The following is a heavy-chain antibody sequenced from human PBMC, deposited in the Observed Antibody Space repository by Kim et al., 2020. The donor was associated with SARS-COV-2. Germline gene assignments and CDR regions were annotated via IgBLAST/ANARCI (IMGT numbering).Heavy chain of an antibody. D-gene: IGHD1-26*01. CDR2: IYHSGST. J-gene: IGHJ4*02. V-gene: IGHV4-38-2*02. CDR3: ARGPQSPVGATGGDY. Sequence: SETLSLTCTVSGYSISSGYYWGWIRQPPGKGLEWIGSIYHSGSTYYNPSLKSRVTISVDTSKNQFSLKLSSVTAADTAVYYCARGPQSPVGATGGDYWGQGTLVTVSS. CDR1: GYSISSGYY.